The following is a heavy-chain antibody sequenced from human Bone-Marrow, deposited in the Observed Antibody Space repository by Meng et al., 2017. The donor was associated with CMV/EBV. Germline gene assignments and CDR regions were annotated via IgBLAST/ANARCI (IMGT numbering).Heavy chain of an antibody. CDR3: AREIVVPAAQSGALDY. CDR1: GYTFTGYY. Sequence: ASVKVSCKASGYTFTGYYMHWVRQAPGQGLEWMGWINPNSGGTNYAQKFQGRVTMTRDTSISTAYMELSRLRSDDTAVYYCAREIVVPAAQSGALDYWGQGTLVTVYS. V-gene: IGHV1-2*02. J-gene: IGHJ4*02. D-gene: IGHD2-2*01. CDR2: INPNSGGT.